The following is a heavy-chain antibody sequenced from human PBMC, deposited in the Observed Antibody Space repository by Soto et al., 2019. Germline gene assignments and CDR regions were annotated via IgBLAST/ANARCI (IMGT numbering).Heavy chain of an antibody. J-gene: IGHJ6*02. CDR1: GFTFSSYG. CDR3: AKVAARVGIPYSSSSVWYGMDV. V-gene: IGHV3-33*06. D-gene: IGHD6-13*01. Sequence: QVQLVESGGGVVQPGRSLRLSCAASGFTFSSYGMHWVRQAPGKGLEWVAVIWYDGSNKYYADSVKGRFTISRDNSKNTLYLQMNSLRAEDTAVYYCAKVAARVGIPYSSSSVWYGMDVWGQGTTVTVSS. CDR2: IWYDGSNK.